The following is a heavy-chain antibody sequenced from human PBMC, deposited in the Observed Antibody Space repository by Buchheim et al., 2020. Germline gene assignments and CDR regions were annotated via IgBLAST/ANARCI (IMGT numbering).Heavy chain of an antibody. Sequence: QVQLVESGGGVVQPGRSLRLSCAASGFTFSSYAMHWVRQAPGKGLEWVAVISYDGSNKYYADSVKGRFTISRDNSKNTLYLQMNSLRAEDTAEYYCARTYDTHYFDYWGQGTL. V-gene: IGHV3-30-3*01. CDR2: ISYDGSNK. J-gene: IGHJ4*02. D-gene: IGHD3-22*01. CDR3: ARTYDTHYFDY. CDR1: GFTFSSYA.